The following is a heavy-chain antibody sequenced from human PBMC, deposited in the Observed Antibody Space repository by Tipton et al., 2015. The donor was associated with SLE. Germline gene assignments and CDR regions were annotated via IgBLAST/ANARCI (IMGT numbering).Heavy chain of an antibody. V-gene: IGHV4-59*11. J-gene: IGHJ4*02. CDR1: GASITSHY. CDR2: MYNSGST. CDR3: AGAWQGYCSGGTCYVLDY. D-gene: IGHD2-15*01. Sequence: GLVKPSETLSLICTVSGASITSHYWSWIRQSPEKGLEWIGYMYNSGSTKYNPSLESRVTISVDTSKNHFSLRLASVTAADTAVYYCAGAWQGYCSGGTCYVLDYWGQGTLVTVSS.